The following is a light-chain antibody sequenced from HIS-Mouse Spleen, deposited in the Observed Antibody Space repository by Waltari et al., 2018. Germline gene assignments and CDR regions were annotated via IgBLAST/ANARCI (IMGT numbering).Light chain of an antibody. Sequence: SYQLTQPPSVSVSPGQTARITCSGDPLPTKYAYWYQPKSGQAPVLVIYEDSKRPSGIPERFSGSSSGTMATLTISGAQVEDEADYYCYSTDSSGNHRVFGGGTKLTVL. CDR1: PLPTKY. CDR2: EDS. CDR3: YSTDSSGNHRV. J-gene: IGLJ3*02. V-gene: IGLV3-10*01.